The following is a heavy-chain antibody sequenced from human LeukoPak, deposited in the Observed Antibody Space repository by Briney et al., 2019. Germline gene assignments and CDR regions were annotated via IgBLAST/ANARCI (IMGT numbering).Heavy chain of an antibody. D-gene: IGHD3-3*01. V-gene: IGHV3-23*01. CDR2: ISGSGGST. CDR3: AKSHDFWSGYSLDYYYYYGMDV. CDR1: GFTFSSYA. Sequence: GGSLRLSCAASGFTFSSYAMSWVRQAPGKGLEWVSAISGSGGSTYYADSVKGRFTISRGNSKNTLYLQMNSLRAEDTAVYYCAKSHDFWSGYSLDYYYYYGMDVWGQGTTVTVSS. J-gene: IGHJ6*02.